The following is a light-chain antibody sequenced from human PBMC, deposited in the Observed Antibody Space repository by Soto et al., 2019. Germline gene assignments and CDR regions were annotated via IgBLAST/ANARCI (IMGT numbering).Light chain of an antibody. CDR1: QGIAPY. CDR2: ATS. Sequence: DVQMTQSPSSLSAFVGDRVTITCRASQGIAPYLAWFQQKPGKVHKLLIYATSTLQSGVPSRFSGSGSGTDFTLTINSLQPEDVGTYYCQKYNSVPLTFGGGTKVEIK. V-gene: IGKV1-27*01. J-gene: IGKJ4*01. CDR3: QKYNSVPLT.